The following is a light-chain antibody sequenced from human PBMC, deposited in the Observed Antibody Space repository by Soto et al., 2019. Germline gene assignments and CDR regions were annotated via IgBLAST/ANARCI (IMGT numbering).Light chain of an antibody. J-gene: IGKJ5*01. CDR3: QHYNNWPIT. CDR2: GTS. Sequence: EVGLTKSPGTLSLSPGERATLSCRASRSVASNLAWYQQKPGQAPRLLIYGTSTRATGVPARFSGSGSGTDFTLTISSLQAADFAVYHCQHYNNWPITFGQGTRLEI. CDR1: RSVASN. V-gene: IGKV3-15*01.